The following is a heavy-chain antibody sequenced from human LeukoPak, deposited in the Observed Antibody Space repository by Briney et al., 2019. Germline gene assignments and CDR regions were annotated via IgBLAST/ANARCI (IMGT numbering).Heavy chain of an antibody. V-gene: IGHV1-2*06. D-gene: IGHD4-23*01. Sequence: ASVKVSCKASGYTFTNYYIHWVRQAPGQGLEWMGRINPNTGATKYAQKFQGRVSMIRDRSINTAFMDLSRLRYDDTAVYYCARDQGDGSNSFDPWGQGTLVTVSS. CDR3: ARDQGDGSNSFDP. J-gene: IGHJ5*02. CDR2: INPNTGAT. CDR1: GYTFTNYY.